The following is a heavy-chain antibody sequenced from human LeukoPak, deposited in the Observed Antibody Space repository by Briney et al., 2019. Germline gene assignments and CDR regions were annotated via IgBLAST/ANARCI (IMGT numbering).Heavy chain of an antibody. CDR1: GFSFGFYG. Sequence: PGGSLRLSCAASGFSFGFYGLHWVRQAPGKGLEWVAFIRTDGSIDYYADSVRGRFTISRDDAKNTLYLQMNSLRAEDAALYYCARDGHCSGSSCSFDYAVDLWGQGTTVTVSS. V-gene: IGHV3-30*02. CDR3: ARDGHCSGSSCSFDYAVDL. J-gene: IGHJ6*02. CDR2: IRTDGSID. D-gene: IGHD2-15*01.